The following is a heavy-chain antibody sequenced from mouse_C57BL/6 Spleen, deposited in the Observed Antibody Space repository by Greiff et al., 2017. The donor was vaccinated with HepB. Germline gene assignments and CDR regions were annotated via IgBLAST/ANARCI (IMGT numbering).Heavy chain of an antibody. J-gene: IGHJ1*03. Sequence: EVKLVESGGGLVQPGGSLSLSCAASGFTFTDYYMSWVRQPPGKALEWLGFIRNKANGYTTEYSASVKGRFTISRDNSQSILYLQMNALRAEDSATYYCARSDYYSSSYSWYFDVWGTGTTVTVSS. CDR2: IRNKANGYTT. V-gene: IGHV7-3*01. CDR1: GFTFTDYY. D-gene: IGHD1-1*01. CDR3: ARSDYYSSSYSWYFDV.